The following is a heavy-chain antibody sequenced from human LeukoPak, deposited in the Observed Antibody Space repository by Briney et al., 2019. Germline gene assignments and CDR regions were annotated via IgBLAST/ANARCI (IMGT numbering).Heavy chain of an antibody. Sequence: ASVRVSCKVSGITLNDLSIQWVRQAPGKGLEWMGGFDAEDGETIYAQKFQGRVTMTEDTSTDTAYMELSSLRSEDTAVYYCATDLAVTASGYWGQGTLVTVSS. CDR2: FDAEDGET. CDR3: ATDLAVTASGY. CDR1: GITLNDLS. V-gene: IGHV1-24*01. D-gene: IGHD6-19*01. J-gene: IGHJ4*02.